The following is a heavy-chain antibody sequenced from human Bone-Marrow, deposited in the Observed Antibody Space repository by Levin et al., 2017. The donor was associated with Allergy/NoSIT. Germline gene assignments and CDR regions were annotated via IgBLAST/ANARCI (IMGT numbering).Heavy chain of an antibody. D-gene: IGHD3-3*01. CDR1: GFTFGDYA. J-gene: IGHJ5*02. CDR2: IRSKAYGGTT. CDR3: TREVTIFGVVISRWFDP. V-gene: IGHV3-49*04. Sequence: GGSLRLSCTASGFTFGDYAMSWVRQAPGKGLEWVGFIRSKAYGGTTEYAASVKGRFTISRDDSKSIAYLQMNSLKTEDTAVYYCTREVTIFGVVISRWFDPWGQGTLVTVSS.